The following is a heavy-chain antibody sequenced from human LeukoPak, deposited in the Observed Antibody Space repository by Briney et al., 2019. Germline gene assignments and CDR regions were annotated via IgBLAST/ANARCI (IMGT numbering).Heavy chain of an antibody. CDR1: GGSISSYY. CDR3: ARQRSAAVAGSFDY. Sequence: SETLSLTCTVSGGSISSYYWSWIRQPAGKGLEWIGRIYTSGSTNYNPSLKSRVTMSVDTSKNQFSLKPSSVTAADTAVYYCARQRSAAVAGSFDYWGQGTLVTVSS. V-gene: IGHV4-4*07. D-gene: IGHD6-19*01. CDR2: IYTSGST. J-gene: IGHJ4*02.